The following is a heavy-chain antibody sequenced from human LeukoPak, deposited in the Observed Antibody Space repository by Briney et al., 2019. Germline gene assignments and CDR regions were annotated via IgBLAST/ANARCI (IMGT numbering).Heavy chain of an antibody. D-gene: IGHD1-14*01. CDR2: VSGSGGST. CDR1: GFSFSSNA. J-gene: IGHJ4*02. V-gene: IGHV3-23*01. Sequence: GGSLRLSCAASGFSFSSNAMNWVRQAPGKGLEWVSAVSGSGGSTYYADSVKGRFTISRDNSKNTVYLQVNSLRAEDTALYYCAKGWKGNLDYWGQGTLVTVSS. CDR3: AKGWKGNLDY.